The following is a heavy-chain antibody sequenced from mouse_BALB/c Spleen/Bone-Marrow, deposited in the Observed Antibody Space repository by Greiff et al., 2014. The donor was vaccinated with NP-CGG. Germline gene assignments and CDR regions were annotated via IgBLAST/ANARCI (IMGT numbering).Heavy chain of an antibody. CDR1: GFNIKDTY. CDR3: ARDYDYFFDY. J-gene: IGHJ2*01. Sequence: EVQLQQSGAELVKPGASVKLSCTASGFNIKDTYMHWVKQRPEQGPEWIGWIDPANGNTKYDPNFQGKATITADTSSNTAYLQLSSLTSEDTAVYYCARDYDYFFDYWGQGTTLTVSS. CDR2: IDPANGNT. V-gene: IGHV14-3*02. D-gene: IGHD2-4*01.